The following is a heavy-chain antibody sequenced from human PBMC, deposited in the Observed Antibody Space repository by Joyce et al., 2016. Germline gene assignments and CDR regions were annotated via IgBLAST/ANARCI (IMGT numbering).Heavy chain of an antibody. CDR3: ARGKAFDV. J-gene: IGHJ3*01. Sequence: EVQLVESGGGLVQPGGSLRLSCAASGFTFSGNSMSWLRQGPGGGLEWVANIKQDGSAVYYLDSVKGRFTVSRDNARSLVHLQMVSLRVEDTALYYCARGKAFDVWGQGTMVTVSS. CDR1: GFTFSGNS. CDR2: IKQDGSAV. V-gene: IGHV3-7*01.